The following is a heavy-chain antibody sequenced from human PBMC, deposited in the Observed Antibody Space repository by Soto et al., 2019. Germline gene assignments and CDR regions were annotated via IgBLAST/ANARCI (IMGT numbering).Heavy chain of an antibody. CDR2: IIPIFGTA. V-gene: IGHV1-69*13. J-gene: IGHJ3*02. CDR3: ARVITYYYDSSGYYDAFDI. Sequence: SVKVSCKASGGTFSSYAISWVRQAPGQGLEWMGGIIPIFGTANYAQKFQGRVTITADESTSTAYMELSSLRSEDTAVYYCARVITYYYDSSGYYDAFDIWGQGTMVTVSS. D-gene: IGHD3-22*01. CDR1: GGTFSSYA.